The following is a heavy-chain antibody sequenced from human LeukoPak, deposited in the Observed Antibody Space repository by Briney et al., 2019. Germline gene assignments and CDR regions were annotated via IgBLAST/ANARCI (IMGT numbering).Heavy chain of an antibody. V-gene: IGHV1-2*02. CDR1: GYTFTGYY. CDR2: INPNSGGT. J-gene: IGHJ4*02. D-gene: IGHD6-13*01. CDR3: ARGPVDAADPIPDFDY. Sequence: GASVKVSFKASGYTFTGYYMHWVRQAPGQGLEWMGWINPNSGGTNYAQKFQGRVTMTRDTSISTAYMELSRLRSDDTAVYYCARGPVDAADPIPDFDYWGQGTLVTVSS.